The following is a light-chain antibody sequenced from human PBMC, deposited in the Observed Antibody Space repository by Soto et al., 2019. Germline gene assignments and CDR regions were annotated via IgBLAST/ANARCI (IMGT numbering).Light chain of an antibody. CDR3: QSYDSSLSGSDV. V-gene: IGLV1-40*01. CDR2: GNS. J-gene: IGLJ1*01. CDR1: SSNIGAGYN. Sequence: SLRTQPPSVSGAPGQRVTLSCPGSSSNIGAGYNVHWYQQLPGTAPKLLIYGNSNRPSGVPDRFSGSKSGTSASLAITGLQAEDEADYYCQSYDSSLSGSDVFGTGTKVTVL.